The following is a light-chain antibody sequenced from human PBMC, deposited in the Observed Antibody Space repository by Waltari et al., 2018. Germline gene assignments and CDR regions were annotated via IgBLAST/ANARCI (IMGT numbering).Light chain of an antibody. J-gene: IGKJ1*01. V-gene: IGKV3-15*01. CDR3: HQYNNWLWT. CDR2: GAS. CDR1: QSVSSN. Sequence: EIVMTQSPATLSVSPGERATLSCRASQSVSSNLVWSQQKPGQAPRLLIYGASTRAAGIPARFSGSGSGTEFTLTISSLQSEDFAVYYCHQYNNWLWTFGQGTKVEI.